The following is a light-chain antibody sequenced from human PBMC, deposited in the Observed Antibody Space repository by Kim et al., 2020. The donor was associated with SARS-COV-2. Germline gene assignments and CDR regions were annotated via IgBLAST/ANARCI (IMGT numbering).Light chain of an antibody. CDR3: QQYKSYPLT. J-gene: IGKJ4*01. Sequence: DIQMTQSPSTLSASVGDRVTITCRASQTISIWLAWYRQKPGKAPELLIYKTSNLESGVPSRFSGSGSGTEFALTISSLQPDDLATYYCQQYKSYPLTLGGGTKVDIK. CDR1: QTISIW. CDR2: KTS. V-gene: IGKV1-5*03.